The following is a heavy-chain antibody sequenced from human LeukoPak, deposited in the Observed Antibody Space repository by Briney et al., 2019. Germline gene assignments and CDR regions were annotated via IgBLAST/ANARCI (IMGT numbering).Heavy chain of an antibody. D-gene: IGHD3-10*02. CDR3: ARGPLFGEFLYSD. CDR1: GGSISSSNW. Sequence: SETLSLTCAVSGGSISSSNWWSWVRQPPGKGLEWIGEIYHSGSTNYNPSLKSRVTISVDKSKNQFSLKLSSVTAADTAVYYCARGPLFGEFLYSDWGQGTLVTVSS. J-gene: IGHJ4*02. CDR2: IYHSGST. V-gene: IGHV4-4*02.